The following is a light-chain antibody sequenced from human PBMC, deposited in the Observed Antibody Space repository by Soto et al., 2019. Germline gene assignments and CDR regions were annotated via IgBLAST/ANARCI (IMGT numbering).Light chain of an antibody. J-gene: IGLJ1*01. V-gene: IGLV2-23*01. CDR2: EDA. CDR3: CSYAGGRTYV. Sequence: QSALTQPASVSGSPGQSITISCTGTSSDVGIYNLVSWYQYHPGKAPQLIIYEDAKRPSGVSNRFSGSKSGYTASLTISGLQAEDEADYYCCSYAGGRTYVFGTGTKLTVL. CDR1: SSDVGIYNL.